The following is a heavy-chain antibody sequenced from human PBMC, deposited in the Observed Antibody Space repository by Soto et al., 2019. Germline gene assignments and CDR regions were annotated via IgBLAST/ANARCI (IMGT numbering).Heavy chain of an antibody. J-gene: IGHJ4*02. D-gene: IGHD1-1*01. Sequence: ASVKVSCKASGYTFTSYYMHWVRQAPGQGLEWMGIINPSGGSTSYAQKFQGRVTMTTDTSTSTAYMELRSLRSDDTAVYYCARGAGTTSEGSLFDYWGQGTLVTVSS. V-gene: IGHV1-46*01. CDR3: ARGAGTTSEGSLFDY. CDR2: INPSGGST. CDR1: GYTFTSYY.